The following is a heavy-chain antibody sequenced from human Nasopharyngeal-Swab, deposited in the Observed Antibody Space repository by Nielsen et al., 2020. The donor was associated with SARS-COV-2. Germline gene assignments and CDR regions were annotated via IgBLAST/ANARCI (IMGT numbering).Heavy chain of an antibody. Sequence: LRLSCTVSGGSISSGGYYWSWIRQHPGKGLEWIGYIYYSGSTYYNPSLKSRVTISVDTSKNQFSLKLSSVTAADTAVYYCARAGIAAAGLDYWGQGTLVTVSS. J-gene: IGHJ4*02. CDR2: IYYSGST. D-gene: IGHD6-13*01. V-gene: IGHV4-31*03. CDR3: ARAGIAAAGLDY. CDR1: GGSISSGGYY.